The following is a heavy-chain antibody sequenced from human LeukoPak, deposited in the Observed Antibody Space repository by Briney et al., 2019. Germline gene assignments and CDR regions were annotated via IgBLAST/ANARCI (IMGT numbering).Heavy chain of an antibody. Sequence: SVKVSCKASGGTFSSYAISWVRQAPGQGLEWMGGIIPIFGTANYAQKFQGRVTITADKSTSTAYMELSSLRSEDTAVYYCARSYNWNDVWFDPWGQGTLVTVSS. CDR3: ARSYNWNDVWFDP. CDR1: GGTFSSYA. CDR2: IIPIFGTA. J-gene: IGHJ5*02. D-gene: IGHD1-1*01. V-gene: IGHV1-69*06.